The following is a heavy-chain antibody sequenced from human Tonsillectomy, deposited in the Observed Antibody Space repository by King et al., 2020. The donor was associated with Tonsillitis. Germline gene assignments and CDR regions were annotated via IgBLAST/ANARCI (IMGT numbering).Heavy chain of an antibody. D-gene: IGHD1-26*01. CDR3: AKDRRQEWEPMGVFES. CDR2: MSGST. CDR1: GFTFSSFSSYA. Sequence: EVQLVESGGALVQPGGSLRLSCAASGFTFSSFSSYAMSWVRQAPGKGLEWVSAMSGSTYYADSVKGRFTISRDNSRNTVYLQMNSLRAEDTAVYYCAKDRRQEWEPMGVFESWGQGTLVTVSS. V-gene: IGHV3-23*04. J-gene: IGHJ4*02.